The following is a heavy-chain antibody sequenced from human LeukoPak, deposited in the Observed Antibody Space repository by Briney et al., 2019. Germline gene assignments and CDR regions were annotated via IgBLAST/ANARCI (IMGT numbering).Heavy chain of an antibody. Sequence: NPSETLSLTCAVYGGSFSGYYWSWIRQPPGKGLEWIGEINHSGSTNYNPPLKSRVTISVDTSKNQFSLKLSSVTAADTAVYYCARGRPVVTYFDYWGQGTLVTVSS. J-gene: IGHJ4*02. CDR2: INHSGST. CDR3: ARGRPVVTYFDY. CDR1: GGSFSGYY. V-gene: IGHV4-34*01. D-gene: IGHD3-22*01.